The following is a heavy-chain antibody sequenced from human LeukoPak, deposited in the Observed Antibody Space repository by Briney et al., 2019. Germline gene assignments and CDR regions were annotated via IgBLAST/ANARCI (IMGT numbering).Heavy chain of an antibody. J-gene: IGHJ4*02. CDR3: ARWAASTVTTFWGPGDF. CDR1: GGNFRSYA. Sequence: SVKVSCKAAGGNFRSYAINWVRQAPGQGLEWMGGIIPMFSATTYAQEFQGRVTLTADESTSTAYMELNNLKSEDTAVYYCARWAASTVTTFWGPGDFWGQGTLVTVSS. V-gene: IGHV1-69*01. CDR2: IIPMFSAT. D-gene: IGHD4-17*01.